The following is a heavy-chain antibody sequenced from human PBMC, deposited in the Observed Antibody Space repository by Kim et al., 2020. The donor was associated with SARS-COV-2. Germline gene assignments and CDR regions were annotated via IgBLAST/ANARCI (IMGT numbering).Heavy chain of an antibody. CDR3: ARDRRISDFDWLLPLGY. CDR1: GFTFSSYS. D-gene: IGHD3-9*01. CDR2: ISSSSSYI. J-gene: IGHJ4*02. Sequence: GGSLRLSCAASGFTFSSYSMNWVRQAPGKGLEWVSSISSSSSYIYYADSVKGRFTISRDNAKNSLYLQMNSLRAEDTAVYYCARDRRISDFDWLLPLGYWGQGTLVTVSS. V-gene: IGHV3-21*01.